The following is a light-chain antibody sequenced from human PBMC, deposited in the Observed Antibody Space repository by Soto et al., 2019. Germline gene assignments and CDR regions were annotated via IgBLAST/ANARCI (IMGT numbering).Light chain of an antibody. CDR1: SSDVGSYNR. Sequence: QSVLTQPPSVSGSLGQSVTISCTGTSSDVGSYNRVSWYQQPPGTAPKLMIYEVSNRPSGVPDRFSGSKSGNTASLTISGLQAEDEADYYCSSYTSSSTYVFGTGTKV. CDR3: SSYTSSSTYV. J-gene: IGLJ1*01. V-gene: IGLV2-18*02. CDR2: EVS.